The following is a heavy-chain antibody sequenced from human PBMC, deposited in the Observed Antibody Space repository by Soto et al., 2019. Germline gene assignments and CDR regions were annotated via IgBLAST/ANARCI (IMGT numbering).Heavy chain of an antibody. J-gene: IGHJ6*02. Sequence: GESLKISCKGSGYSFTSHWISWVRQMPGKGLEWMGRIDASDSYTNYSPSFQGHVTISADKSISTAYLQWSSLKASDTAMYYCARFPAAAAGTGRNYYYYYGMDVWGQGTTDTVSS. CDR2: IDASDSYT. D-gene: IGHD6-13*01. CDR1: GYSFTSHW. CDR3: ARFPAAAAGTGRNYYYYYGMDV. V-gene: IGHV5-10-1*01.